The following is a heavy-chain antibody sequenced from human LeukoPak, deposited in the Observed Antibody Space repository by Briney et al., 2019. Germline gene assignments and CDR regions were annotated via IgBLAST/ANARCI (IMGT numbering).Heavy chain of an antibody. V-gene: IGHV3-74*01. CDR3: ARENPDNDAFDI. CDR2: VNSDGSST. CDR1: GFTFSSYW. J-gene: IGHJ3*02. D-gene: IGHD1-14*01. Sequence: AGGSLRLSCAASGFTFSSYWMHWVRQAPGKGLVWVSRVNSDGSSTICADSVKGRFTISRDNAKNTLDLQMNSLRAEDTAVYYCARENPDNDAFDIWGQGAMVTVSS.